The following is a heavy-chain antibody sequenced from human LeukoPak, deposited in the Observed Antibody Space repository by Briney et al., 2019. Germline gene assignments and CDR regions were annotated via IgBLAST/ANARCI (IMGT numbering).Heavy chain of an antibody. J-gene: IGHJ6*03. CDR2: INSDGSST. Sequence: GGSLRLSCAASGFTFSSYWMHWVRHAPGKGLVWVSRINSDGSSTNYADSVKGRFTISRDNAKNTLHLQMNSLRAEDTAVYYCAREGSYRVFYYYYYYMDVWGKGTTVTVSS. D-gene: IGHD3-10*01. CDR1: GFTFSSYW. V-gene: IGHV3-74*01. CDR3: AREGSYRVFYYYYYYMDV.